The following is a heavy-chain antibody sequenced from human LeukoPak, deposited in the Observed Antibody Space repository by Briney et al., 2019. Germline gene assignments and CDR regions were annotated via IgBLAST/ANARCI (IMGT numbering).Heavy chain of an antibody. CDR3: ARLQTDSSGWATTDYFDY. CDR1: GYSFTSYW. V-gene: IGHV5-51*01. CDR2: IYPGDSNT. Sequence: GESLKISCKGSGYSFTSYWIGWVRQMPGKGLEWMGIIYPGDSNTRYSPSFQGQVTISADKSISTAYLQWSSLKASDTAMYYCARLQTDSSGWATTDYFDYWGQGTLVTVSS. J-gene: IGHJ4*02. D-gene: IGHD6-19*01.